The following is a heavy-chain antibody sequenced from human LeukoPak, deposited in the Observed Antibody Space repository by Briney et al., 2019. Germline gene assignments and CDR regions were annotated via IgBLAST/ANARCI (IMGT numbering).Heavy chain of an antibody. V-gene: IGHV4-59*08. CDR2: IYYSGST. Sequence: SETLSLTCTVSGGSIRSYHWTWIRQPPGKGLEWIGYIYYSGSTNYNPSLKSRVTMSLDTSKNQFSLKLSSVTAADTAVYYCARQYIDGSGSYHLDYWGQGTLVTVSS. CDR3: ARQYIDGSGSYHLDY. J-gene: IGHJ4*02. D-gene: IGHD3-10*01. CDR1: GGSIRSYH.